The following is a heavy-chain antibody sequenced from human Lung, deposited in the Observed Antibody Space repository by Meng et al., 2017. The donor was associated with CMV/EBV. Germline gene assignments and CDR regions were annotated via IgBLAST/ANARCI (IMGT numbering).Heavy chain of an antibody. CDR2: IRYDGSNK. CDR3: AKGVSHCSSTSCSNFDY. CDR1: GFTFSSYG. V-gene: IGHV3-30*02. D-gene: IGHD2-2*01. Sequence: SCAASGFTFSSYGMHWVRQAPGKGLEWVAFIRYDGSNKYYADSVKGRFTISRDNSKNTLYLQMNSLRAEDTDVYYCAKGVSHCSSTSCSNFDYWGQGTXVTVSS. J-gene: IGHJ4*02.